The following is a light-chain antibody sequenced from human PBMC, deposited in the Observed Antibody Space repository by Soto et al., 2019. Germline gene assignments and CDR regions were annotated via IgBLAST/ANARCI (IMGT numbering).Light chain of an antibody. V-gene: IGLV2-14*03. CDR2: DVS. Sequence: QSALTQPASVSGSPGQSITISCTGTSSDVGGYNYVSWYQQHPGKAPKLMNYDVSNRPSGVSNRFSGSKSGNTASLTISGLQAEDEADYYCSSHTSSTTSSFGTGTKVTVL. J-gene: IGLJ1*01. CDR1: SSDVGGYNY. CDR3: SSHTSSTTSS.